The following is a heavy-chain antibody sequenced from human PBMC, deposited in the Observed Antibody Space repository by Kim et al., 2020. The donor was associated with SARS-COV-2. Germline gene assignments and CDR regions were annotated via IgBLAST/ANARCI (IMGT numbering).Heavy chain of an antibody. CDR2: IIPIFGTA. CDR3: ARDRKSDDFWSGYFPNYYGMDV. CDR1: GCTFSSYA. V-gene: IGHV1-69*13. Sequence: SVKVSCKASGCTFSSYAISWVRQAPGQGLEWMGGIIPIFGTANYAQKFQGRVTITADESTSTAYMELSSLRSEDTAVYYCARDRKSDDFWSGYFPNYYGMDVWGQGTTVTVSS. J-gene: IGHJ6*02. D-gene: IGHD3-3*01.